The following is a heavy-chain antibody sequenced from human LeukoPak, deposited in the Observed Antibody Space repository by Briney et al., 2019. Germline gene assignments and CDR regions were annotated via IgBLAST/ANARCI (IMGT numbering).Heavy chain of an antibody. V-gene: IGHV3-15*01. D-gene: IGHD5-18*01. CDR2: VKTKTDGGTT. J-gene: IGHJ4*02. Sequence: GGSLRLSCAASGFTFSNACMSWVRQAPGKGLKWVGHVKTKTDGGTTDYAAPVKGRFTISRDDSKNTLYLQMNSLKTEDTAVYYCTTGTWIQLWLADYWGQGTLVTVSS. CDR1: GFTFSNAC. CDR3: TTGTWIQLWLADY.